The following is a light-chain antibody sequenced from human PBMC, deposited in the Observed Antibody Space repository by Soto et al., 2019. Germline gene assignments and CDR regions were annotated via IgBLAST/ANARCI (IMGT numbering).Light chain of an antibody. Sequence: IEMTPSPSSLSAYQGDTATLSCRASQSVDSNLAWYQQTPGQAPRLLIYGASTRATGIPVRFSGSGSGTDFTLTISSLEPEDFAVYYCQQHNKWPWTFGQGTKVDI. CDR2: GAS. V-gene: IGKV3-15*01. CDR3: QQHNKWPWT. CDR1: QSVDSN. J-gene: IGKJ1*01.